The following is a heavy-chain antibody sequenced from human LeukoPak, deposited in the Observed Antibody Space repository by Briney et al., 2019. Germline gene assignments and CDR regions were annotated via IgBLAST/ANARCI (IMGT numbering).Heavy chain of an antibody. D-gene: IGHD4-17*01. V-gene: IGHV3-48*03. CDR1: GFDFSSYE. J-gene: IGHJ3*02. Sequence: PGGSLRLSCAASGFDFSSYEMNWVRQAPGKGLEWVSHISTSVSTIYYGDSVKGRFTISRDNAKDSLSLHMNILRAEDTAVYYCARGSDYGVGAFDIWSQGTMVTVSS. CDR2: ISTSVSTI. CDR3: ARGSDYGVGAFDI.